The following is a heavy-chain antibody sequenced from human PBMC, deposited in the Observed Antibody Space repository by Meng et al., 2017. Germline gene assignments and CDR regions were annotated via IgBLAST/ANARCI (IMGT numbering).Heavy chain of an antibody. CDR3: ARDVGGDYETLFDY. Sequence: GHVQEAGPGLVGPSETLSLTCTVSGGSVGSGNYYWSWIRQPPGKGLEWIGYIVYSGSTTYNPSLKTRVTISVDTSKNQFSLKLTSVTAADTAVYFCARDVGGDYETLFDYWGQGTLVTVSS. V-gene: IGHV4-61*01. D-gene: IGHD4-17*01. CDR2: IVYSGST. J-gene: IGHJ4*02. CDR1: GGSVGSGNYY.